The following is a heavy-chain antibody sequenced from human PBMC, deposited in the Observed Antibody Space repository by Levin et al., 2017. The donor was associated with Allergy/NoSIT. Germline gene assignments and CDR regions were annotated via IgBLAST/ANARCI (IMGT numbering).Heavy chain of an antibody. Sequence: GASVKVSCKASGYIFTNYYIHWVRQAPGQGLEWMGIINPSGGTTNYAQKFQDRVTMTTDTSTTIVYMELNRLRSGDTAVYYCARGDGTVTTYYYYYGMDVWGQGTTVSVSS. D-gene: IGHD4-17*01. J-gene: IGHJ6*02. CDR3: ARGDGTVTTYYYYYGMDV. CDR1: GYIFTNYY. V-gene: IGHV1-46*01. CDR2: INPSGGTT.